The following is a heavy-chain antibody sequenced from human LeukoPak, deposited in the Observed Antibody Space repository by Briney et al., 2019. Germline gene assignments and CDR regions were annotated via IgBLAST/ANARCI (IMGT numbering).Heavy chain of an antibody. CDR1: GYSFTNYW. CDR2: IYPGDSDT. CDR3: ARREGYGEFNY. V-gene: IGHV5-51*01. D-gene: IGHD4-17*01. Sequence: KYGESLKISCKVSGYSFTNYWIGWVRQMPGKGLEWMGIIYPGDSDTRNSPSFQGQVTISADKSISTAYLQWSSLKASDTAIYYCARREGYGEFNYWGQGTLVTVSS. J-gene: IGHJ4*02.